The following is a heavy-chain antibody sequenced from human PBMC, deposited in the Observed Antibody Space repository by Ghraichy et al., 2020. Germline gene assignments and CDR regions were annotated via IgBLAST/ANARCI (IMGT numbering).Heavy chain of an antibody. CDR1: GGSISSSSHY. J-gene: IGHJ5*02. Sequence: SETLSLTCTVSGGSISSSSHYWAWIRQTPGKGLEWIGAVYYTGNTYYNPSLESRVTISVDTSKSQFSLTLSSMTAADTAVYFCARSGPQIWVRRGVFHWFGAWGQGTLVTVSS. CDR2: VYYTGNT. D-gene: IGHD3-16*01. V-gene: IGHV4-39*07. CDR3: ARSGPQIWVRRGVFHWFGA.